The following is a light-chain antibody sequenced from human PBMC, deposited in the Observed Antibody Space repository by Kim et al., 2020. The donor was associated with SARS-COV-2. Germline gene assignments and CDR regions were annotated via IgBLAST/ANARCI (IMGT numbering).Light chain of an antibody. J-gene: IGKJ2*01. CDR1: QSISTY. CDR2: GAS. CDR3: QQSYGTPYT. V-gene: IGKV1-39*01. Sequence: SASVGDRITIPCRASQSISTYLNWYQQKPGEAPKLLIYGASILRSGVPSRFSGSGSGTDFTLTINSLQPDDFATYYCQQSYGTPYTFGQGTKLEI.